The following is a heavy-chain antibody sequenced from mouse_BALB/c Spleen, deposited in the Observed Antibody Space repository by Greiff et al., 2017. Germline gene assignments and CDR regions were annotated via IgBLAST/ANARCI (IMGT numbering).Heavy chain of an antibody. CDR3: ARIYYYGSSAYGMDY. V-gene: IGHV2-6-7*01. Sequence: VKLVESGPGLVAPSQSLSITCTVSGFSLTGYGVNWVRQPPGKGLEWLGMIWGDGSTDYNSALKSRLSISKDNSKSQVFLKMNSLQTDDTARYYCARIYYYGSSAYGMDYWGQGTSVTVSS. J-gene: IGHJ4*01. CDR1: GFSLTGYG. CDR2: IWGDGST. D-gene: IGHD1-1*01.